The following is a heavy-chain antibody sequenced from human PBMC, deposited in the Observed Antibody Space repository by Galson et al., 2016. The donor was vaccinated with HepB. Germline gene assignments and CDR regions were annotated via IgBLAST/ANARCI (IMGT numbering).Heavy chain of an antibody. J-gene: IGHJ5*02. D-gene: IGHD2-21*01. CDR3: ALWGTYCSGDTCWDRFDH. CDR2: IYSTGIT. CDR1: GDSTSGSY. Sequence: SETLSLTCSVSGDSTSGSYLSWIRQAPGKGLEWIGYIYSTGITDYNPSLNSRVTISIDTSKRQVSLSLTSVTPADTAIYYCALWGTYCSGDTCWDRFDHWGQGILVTVSS. V-gene: IGHV4-59*01.